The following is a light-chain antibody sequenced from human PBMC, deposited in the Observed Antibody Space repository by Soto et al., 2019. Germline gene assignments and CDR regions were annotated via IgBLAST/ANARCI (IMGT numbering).Light chain of an antibody. V-gene: IGLV2-14*03. CDR2: EDK. CDR3: SSYTTSSTRV. CDR1: NSDVGAFNY. J-gene: IGLJ1*01. Sequence: QSVLTQPASVSGSPGQSIAITCTGTNSDVGAFNYVSWYQQHPNKANKIMIYEDKNRTTGVTNKFSGSKSVNTATLTFSGLQTEDEADYYCSSYTTSSTRVFGTGTKVTVL.